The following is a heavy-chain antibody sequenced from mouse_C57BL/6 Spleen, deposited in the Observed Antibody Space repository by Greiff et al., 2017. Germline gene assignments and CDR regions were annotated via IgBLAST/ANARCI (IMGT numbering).Heavy chain of an antibody. CDR3: ARGGSGYGSSPRYFDV. CDR2: IDPSDSYT. V-gene: IGHV1-50*01. D-gene: IGHD1-1*01. Sequence: QVQLQQPGAELVKPGASVKLSCKASGYTFTSYWMQWVKQRPGQGLEWIGEIDPSDSYTNYNQKFKGKATLTVDTSSSTAYMQLSSLTSEDSAVYYCARGGSGYGSSPRYFDVWGTGTTVTVSS. J-gene: IGHJ1*03. CDR1: GYTFTSYW.